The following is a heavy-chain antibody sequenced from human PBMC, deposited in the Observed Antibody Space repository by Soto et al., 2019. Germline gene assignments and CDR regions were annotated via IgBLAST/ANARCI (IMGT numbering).Heavy chain of an antibody. Sequence: SETLSLTCTVSGGSISSGDYYWSWIRQPPGKGLEWIGYIYYSGSTYYNPSLKSRVTISVDTSKNQFSLKLSSVTAADTAVYYCARVREIDSSGTGFDYWGQGTLVTVSS. V-gene: IGHV4-30-4*01. J-gene: IGHJ4*02. CDR1: GGSISSGDYY. CDR3: ARVREIDSSGTGFDY. D-gene: IGHD3-22*01. CDR2: IYYSGST.